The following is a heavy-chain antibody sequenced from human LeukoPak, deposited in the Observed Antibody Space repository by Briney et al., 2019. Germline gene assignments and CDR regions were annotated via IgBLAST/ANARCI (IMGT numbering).Heavy chain of an antibody. CDR3: ARDRITLVRGVIDY. Sequence: GGSLRLSCAASGFTFNNYAMSWVRQAPGKGLEWVSAISGSGGSTYYADSVKGRFTISRDISKNTLYLQMNSLRAEDTAVYYCARDRITLVRGVIDYWGQGTLVTVSS. D-gene: IGHD3-10*01. CDR2: ISGSGGST. V-gene: IGHV3-23*01. CDR1: GFTFNNYA. J-gene: IGHJ4*02.